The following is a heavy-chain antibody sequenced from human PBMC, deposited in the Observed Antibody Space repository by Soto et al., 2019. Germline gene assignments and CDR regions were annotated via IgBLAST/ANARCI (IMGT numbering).Heavy chain of an antibody. V-gene: IGHV4-30-4*01. CDR1: GGSISTVDYW. J-gene: IGHJ4*02. CDR2: IYDGGRT. D-gene: IGHD7-27*01. Sequence: QVQLQESGPGLVKPSQTLSLTCTVSGGSISTVDYWWSWIRQSPDMGLEWIGHIYDGGRTYNNPARESRVSMSVDMYKSQLSLQLSSVSAADTAVSYCARRPSGDQVDSWGQGTLVTVAS. CDR3: ARRPSGDQVDS.